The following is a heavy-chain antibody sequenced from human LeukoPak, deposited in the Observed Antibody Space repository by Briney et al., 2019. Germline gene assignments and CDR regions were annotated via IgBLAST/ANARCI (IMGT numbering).Heavy chain of an antibody. J-gene: IGHJ4*02. CDR3: AKGIGRRYYDRRYYFDY. CDR1: GFTFSSYA. D-gene: IGHD3-22*01. CDR2: ISGSGGST. Sequence: GGSLRLSCAASGFTFSSYAMSWVRQAPGKGLEWVSAISGSGGSTYYADSVKGRFTISRDNSKNTLYLQMNSLRAEDTAVYYCAKGIGRRYYDRRYYFDYWGQGTLVTVSS. V-gene: IGHV3-23*01.